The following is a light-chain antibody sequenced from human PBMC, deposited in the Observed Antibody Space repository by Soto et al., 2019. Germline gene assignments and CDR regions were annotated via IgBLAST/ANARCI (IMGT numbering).Light chain of an antibody. CDR1: QTINNN. CDR3: QHYQNLWA. J-gene: IGKJ1*01. Sequence: VMTQAPATLSVSPGARATLSCRASQTINNNVAWYQLKDGQVPRLLIYGASTRAADVPARFSGGGSGTEFTLTISSLQSEDFAVYYCQHYQNLWAFGQGTKVDIK. V-gene: IGKV3-15*01. CDR2: GAS.